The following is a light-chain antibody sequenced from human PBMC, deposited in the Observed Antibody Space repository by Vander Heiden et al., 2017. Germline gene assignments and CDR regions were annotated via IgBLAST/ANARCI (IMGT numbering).Light chain of an antibody. Sequence: SYELTQPSSVAVSPRQTALLTCSGDVLAKKYARWFQQKPGQAPVLVIYKDSERPSGIPERFSGSSSGTTVTLTISGAQVEDEADYYCYSAADNRGVFGGGTKLTVL. CDR1: VLAKKY. V-gene: IGLV3-27*01. CDR2: KDS. J-gene: IGLJ3*02. CDR3: YSAADNRGV.